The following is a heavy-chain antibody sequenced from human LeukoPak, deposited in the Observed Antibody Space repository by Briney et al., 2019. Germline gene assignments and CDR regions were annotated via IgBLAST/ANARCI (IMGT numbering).Heavy chain of an antibody. CDR3: ARGRRDCSGDCYVAFDI. J-gene: IGHJ3*02. V-gene: IGHV3-53*01. D-gene: IGHD2-21*02. CDR1: GFTFSSYL. CDR2: IYSAGST. Sequence: GGSLRLSCVGSGFTFSSYLMSWVRQAPGKGLEWVSVIYSAGSTYYADSVKGRFTISRDNSKNTLFLQMNSLRAEDTAVYYCARGRRDCSGDCYVAFDIWGQGTMVTVSS.